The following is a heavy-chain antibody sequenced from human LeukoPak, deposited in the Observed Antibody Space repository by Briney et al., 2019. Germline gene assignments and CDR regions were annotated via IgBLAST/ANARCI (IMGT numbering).Heavy chain of an antibody. CDR3: ARGGSRLRRPYGMDV. CDR2: IWYDGSNK. D-gene: IGHD3-16*01. CDR1: GFTLSSYG. V-gene: IGHV3-33*01. J-gene: IGHJ6*04. Sequence: WGTLTLSRAPSGFTLSSYGMYWVRQAPGDGLEWVAVIWYDGSNKYYADSVKGRFTISRDNSKNTLYLQMNSLRAEDTAVYYCARGGSRLRRPYGMDVWGEGTTVTVSS.